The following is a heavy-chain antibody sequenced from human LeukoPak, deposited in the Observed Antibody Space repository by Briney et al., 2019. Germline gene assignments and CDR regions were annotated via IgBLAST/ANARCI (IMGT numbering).Heavy chain of an antibody. J-gene: IGHJ6*02. D-gene: IGHD2-15*01. CDR2: ISSSSSYI. Sequence: GGSLRLSCAASGFTFSSYSMNWVRQAPGKGLEWVSSISSSSSYIYYADSVKGRFTISRDNAKNSLYLQMNSLRAEDTAVYYCARDFPVSGGSCPLCYYYYYGMDVWGQGTTVTVSS. CDR3: ARDFPVSGGSCPLCYYYYYGMDV. CDR1: GFTFSSYS. V-gene: IGHV3-21*01.